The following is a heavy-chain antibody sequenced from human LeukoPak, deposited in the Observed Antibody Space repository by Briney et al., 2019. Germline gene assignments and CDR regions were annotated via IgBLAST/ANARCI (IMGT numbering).Heavy chain of an antibody. D-gene: IGHD1-1*01. Sequence: SETLSLTCAVYIDSFTNYYWNWIRQTPGKGLEWIGEVNDSGGTNINPSLRSRVILSVDTSKNQFSLKLSSVTAADTAVYYCARGRGVKYNSDRIYSFDYWGQGTLVTVSS. CDR2: VNDSGGT. V-gene: IGHV4-34*01. CDR1: IDSFTNYY. J-gene: IGHJ4*02. CDR3: ARGRGVKYNSDRIYSFDY.